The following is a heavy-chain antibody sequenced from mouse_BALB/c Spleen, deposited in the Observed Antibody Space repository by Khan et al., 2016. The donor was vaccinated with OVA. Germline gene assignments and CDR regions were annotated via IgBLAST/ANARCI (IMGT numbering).Heavy chain of an antibody. D-gene: IGHD1-1*01. Sequence: EVQLVESGGGLVQPGGSRKLSCAASGFTFSSFGMHWVRQAPEKGLEWVAYISSDSSTIYYADTVKGRFTISRDNPKKTLFLQMTSLRSDYTAMYYCTRSFYYGYYFDYWGQGTTLTVSS. CDR1: GFTFSSFG. J-gene: IGHJ2*01. V-gene: IGHV5-17*02. CDR2: ISSDSSTI. CDR3: TRSFYYGYYFDY.